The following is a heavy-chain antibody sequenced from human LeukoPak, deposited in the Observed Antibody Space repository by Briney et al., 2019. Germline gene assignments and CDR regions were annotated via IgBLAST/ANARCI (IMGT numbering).Heavy chain of an antibody. Sequence: PGGSLRLSCAASGFTFSSYGMPWVRQAPGKGLEWVAVIWYDGSNKYYADSVKGRFTISRDNSKNTLYLQMNSLRAEDTAVYYCARDLILTGYYNYFDYWGQGTLVAVSS. CDR1: GFTFSSYG. J-gene: IGHJ4*02. V-gene: IGHV3-33*01. D-gene: IGHD3-9*01. CDR3: ARDLILTGYYNYFDY. CDR2: IWYDGSNK.